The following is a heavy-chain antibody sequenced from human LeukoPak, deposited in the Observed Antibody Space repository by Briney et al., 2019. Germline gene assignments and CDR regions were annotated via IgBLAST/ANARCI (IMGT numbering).Heavy chain of an antibody. CDR3: ARGRDLEY. V-gene: IGHV3-7*01. CDR2: IKHDGSEK. J-gene: IGHJ4*02. CDR1: GFTFNNYW. Sequence: GGSLRLSCAASGFTFNNYWMSWVRQAPGKGLEWVANIKHDGSEKYYVDSVKGRFTISRDNARKSVYLQMNSLRAEDTALYYCARGRDLEYWGQGTLVTVSS.